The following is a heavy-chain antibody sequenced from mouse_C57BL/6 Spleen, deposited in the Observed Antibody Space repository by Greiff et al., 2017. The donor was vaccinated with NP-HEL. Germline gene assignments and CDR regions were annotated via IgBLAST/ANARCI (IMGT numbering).Heavy chain of an antibody. CDR2: IDPNSGGT. V-gene: IGHV1-72*01. CDR3: ARGRAREDDWFAY. D-gene: IGHD3-1*01. CDR1: GYTFTSYW. Sequence: QVQLKQPGAELVKPGASVKLSCKASGYTFTSYWMHWVKQRPGRGLEWIGRIDPNSGGTKYNEKFKSKATLTVDKPSSTAYMQLSSLTSEDSAVYYCARGRAREDDWFAYWGQGTLVTVSA. J-gene: IGHJ3*01.